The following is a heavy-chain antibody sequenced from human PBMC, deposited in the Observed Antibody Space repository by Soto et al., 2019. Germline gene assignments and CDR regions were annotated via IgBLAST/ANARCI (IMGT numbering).Heavy chain of an antibody. CDR2: IIPVFGTA. J-gene: IGHJ6*02. CDR1: GGPYNSFA. D-gene: IGHD3-10*01. CDR3: ARFLGGAGSYYDGQNYNYYNGMDV. Sequence: SVKVSCKASGGPYNSFAISWVRQAPGQGLEWIGGIIPVFGTATYAQKFKGRVTITAEESTSTAYMELSSLTSEDTAVYYCARFLGGAGSYYDGQNYNYYNGMDVWGQGTTVTVSS. V-gene: IGHV1-69*13.